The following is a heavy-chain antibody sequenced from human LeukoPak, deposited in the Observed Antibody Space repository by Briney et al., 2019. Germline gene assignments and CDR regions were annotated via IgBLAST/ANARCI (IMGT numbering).Heavy chain of an antibody. J-gene: IGHJ1*01. D-gene: IGHD3-22*01. V-gene: IGHV1-24*01. CDR1: GYTLTELS. CDR3: ARDLDHYDSSGYYYGGDFQH. Sequence: ASVKLSCKVSGYTLTELSMHWGRQAPGKGIEWVGGFDPEDGETIYAQKFQGRVTMTRDTSISTAYMELSRLRSDDTAVYYCARDLDHYDSSGYYYGGDFQHWGQGTLVTVSS. CDR2: FDPEDGET.